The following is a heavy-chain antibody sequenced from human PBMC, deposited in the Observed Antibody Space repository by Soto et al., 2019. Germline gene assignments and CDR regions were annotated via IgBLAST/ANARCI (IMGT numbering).Heavy chain of an antibody. CDR3: ARARMVRGIIYYYGMDV. J-gene: IGHJ6*02. D-gene: IGHD3-10*01. V-gene: IGHV4-31*03. CDR1: GGSISSDGNY. CDR2: ISYSGST. Sequence: QVQLQESGPGLVKSSQTLSLTCTVSGGSISSDGNYWSWIRQHPGKGLEWIGYISYSGSTYYNPSFKGRVTISVDTSKNQFSLKLNSVTAADTAVYYCARARMVRGIIYYYGMDVWGQGTTVTVSS.